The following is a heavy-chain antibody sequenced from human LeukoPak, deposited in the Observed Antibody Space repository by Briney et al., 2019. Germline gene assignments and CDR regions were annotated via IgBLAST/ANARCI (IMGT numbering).Heavy chain of an antibody. D-gene: IGHD3-22*01. V-gene: IGHV1-46*01. CDR3: ARDFYYDSSGYYSPDAFDI. CDR1: GYTLTELS. Sequence: ASVKVSCKVSGYTLTELSMHWVRQAPGQGLEWMGIINPSGGSTSYAQKFQGRVTMTRDTSTSTVYMELSSLRSEDTAVYYCARDFYYDSSGYYSPDAFDIWGQGTMVTVSS. CDR2: INPSGGST. J-gene: IGHJ3*02.